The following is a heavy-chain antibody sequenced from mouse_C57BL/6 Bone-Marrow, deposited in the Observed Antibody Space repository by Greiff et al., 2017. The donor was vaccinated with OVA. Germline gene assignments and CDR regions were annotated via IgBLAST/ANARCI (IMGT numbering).Heavy chain of an antibody. CDR2: IHPNSGST. CDR3: TVLIYYGNYYWYFDV. J-gene: IGHJ1*03. CDR1: GYTFTSYW. D-gene: IGHD2-1*01. Sequence: VQLQQPGAELVKPGASVKLSCKASGYTFTSYWMHWVKQRPGQGLEWIGMIHPNSGSTNYNEKFKSKATLTVDKSSSAAYMQRSSLTSEDSAVYYCTVLIYYGNYYWYFDVWGTGTTVTVSS. V-gene: IGHV1-64*01.